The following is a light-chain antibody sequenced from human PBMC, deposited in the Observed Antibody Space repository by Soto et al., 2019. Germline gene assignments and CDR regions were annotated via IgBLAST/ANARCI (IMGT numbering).Light chain of an antibody. CDR2: WAS. J-gene: IGKJ4*01. CDR3: KQYYSTPLT. CDR1: QSVLYSSNNKNY. V-gene: IGKV4-1*01. Sequence: DIVMTQSPDSLAVSLGERASINCKSSQSVLYSSNNKNYLAWYQQKPGQPPKLLIYWASTRESGVPARFSGSGSGTDLNLTISSLPAEDVAVYYCKQYYSTPLTFGGGTKVDIK.